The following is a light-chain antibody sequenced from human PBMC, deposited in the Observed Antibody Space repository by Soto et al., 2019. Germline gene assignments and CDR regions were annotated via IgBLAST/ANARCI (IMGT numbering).Light chain of an antibody. J-gene: IGLJ3*02. CDR2: EVS. CDR3: SSYTTSSTRV. CDR1: SSDVGGYKF. Sequence: QAVLTQPASVSGSPGQSITISCTGTSSDVGGYKFVSWYQQHPGKAPKLMIYEVSNRPSGVSNRFSGSKSGNTASLTISGLQAEDEADYYCSSYTTSSTRVFGGGTKLTV. V-gene: IGLV2-14*01.